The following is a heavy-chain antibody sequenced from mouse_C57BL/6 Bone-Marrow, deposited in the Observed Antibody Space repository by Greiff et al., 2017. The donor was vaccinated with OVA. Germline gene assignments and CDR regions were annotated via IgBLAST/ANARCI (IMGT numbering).Heavy chain of an antibody. CDR3: ARSPNWALFAY. J-gene: IGHJ3*01. CDR1: GYTFTSFW. Sequence: VQLQQPGTELVKPGASVKLSCKASGYTFTSFWMHWVKQRPGQGLEWLGNINPSNGGPNYNEKFKSKATLTVDKSSSTAYMQLSSLTSEDSAVYDCARSPNWALFAYWGQGTLVTVSA. D-gene: IGHD4-1*01. V-gene: IGHV1-53*01. CDR2: INPSNGGP.